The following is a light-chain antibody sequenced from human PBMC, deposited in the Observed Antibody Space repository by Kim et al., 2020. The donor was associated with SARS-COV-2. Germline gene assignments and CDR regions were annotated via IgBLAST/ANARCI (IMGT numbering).Light chain of an antibody. V-gene: IGKV4-1*01. CDR2: WAS. CDR3: QQYYSTPLT. J-gene: IGKJ1*01. CDR1: QSVLYSSNNKNY. Sequence: DIVMTQSPDSLAVSLGERATINCKSSQSVLYSSNNKNYLAWYQQKPRQPPKLLIYWASTRESGGPDRFSGSGSGTDFTLTISSLQAEDVAVYYCQQYYSTPLTFGQGTKVDIK.